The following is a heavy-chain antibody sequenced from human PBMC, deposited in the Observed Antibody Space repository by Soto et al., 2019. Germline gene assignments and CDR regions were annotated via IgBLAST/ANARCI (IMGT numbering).Heavy chain of an antibody. CDR3: ARGGSSDWQVPFDF. CDR2: VNHNGRN. J-gene: IGHJ3*01. Sequence: PSETLSLTCAVYGGSFSGYFWNWIRQTPGKGLEWIGKVNHNGRNNYNPSLKSRVTISLDMSKNQISLKLTSVTAADTAVYYCARGGSSDWQVPFDFWGQGTMVTVSS. CDR1: GGSFSGYF. V-gene: IGHV4-34*01. D-gene: IGHD6-19*01.